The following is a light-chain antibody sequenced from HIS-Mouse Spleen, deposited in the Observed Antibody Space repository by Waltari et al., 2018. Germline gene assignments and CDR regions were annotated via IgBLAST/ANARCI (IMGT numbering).Light chain of an antibody. Sequence: SYELTQPPSVSVSPGQTARITCPGDALPKKSAYWYQQKSGQAPVLVIYEDRKRPSGIPERFSGSSSGTMATLTISGAQVEDEADYYCYSTDSSGNHRVFGGGTKLTVL. V-gene: IGLV3-10*01. J-gene: IGLJ2*01. CDR2: EDR. CDR1: ALPKKS. CDR3: YSTDSSGNHRV.